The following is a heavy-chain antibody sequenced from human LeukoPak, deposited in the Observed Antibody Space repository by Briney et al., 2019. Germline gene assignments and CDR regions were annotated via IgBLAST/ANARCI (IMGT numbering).Heavy chain of an antibody. CDR2: ISASGGGT. V-gene: IGHV3-23*01. J-gene: IGHJ4*02. CDR3: AKIRIRDFDY. Sequence: GGSLRLSCAASGFTFSNYDMSWVRQAPGKGLEWVSCISASGGGTYYADSVKGRFTISRDNSKSTVYLQMSSLRAEDAAVYYCAKIRIRDFDYWGQGTLVTVSS. CDR1: GFTFSNYD.